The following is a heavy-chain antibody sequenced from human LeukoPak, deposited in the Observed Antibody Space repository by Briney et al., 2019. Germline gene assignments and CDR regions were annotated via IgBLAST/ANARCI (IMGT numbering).Heavy chain of an antibody. J-gene: IGHJ6*02. CDR3: ARGSGVLSYYYYGMDV. V-gene: IGHV1-2*02. CDR2: INPNSGGT. CDR1: GYTFTGYY. Sequence: ASVKVSCKASGYTFTGYYMHWVRQAPGQGLEWMGWINPNSGGTNYAQKFQGRVTMTRNTSISTAYMELSSLRSEDTAVYYCARGSGVLSYYYYGMDVWGQGTTVTVSS. D-gene: IGHD7-27*01.